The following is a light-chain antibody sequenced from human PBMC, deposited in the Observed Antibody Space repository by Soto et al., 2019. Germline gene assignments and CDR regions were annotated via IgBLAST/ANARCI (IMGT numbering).Light chain of an antibody. CDR2: GNN. J-gene: IGLJ1*01. Sequence: QSVLTQPPSVSGAPGQRVTISCTGSSSNIGAGFDVHWYQQLPGTAPKLLIYGNNNRPSGVPDRFSDSRSGTSASLAITGLQPEDEADYYCQSYARSLSGFYVFGTGTKLTVL. CDR3: QSYARSLSGFYV. CDR1: SSNIGAGFD. V-gene: IGLV1-40*01.